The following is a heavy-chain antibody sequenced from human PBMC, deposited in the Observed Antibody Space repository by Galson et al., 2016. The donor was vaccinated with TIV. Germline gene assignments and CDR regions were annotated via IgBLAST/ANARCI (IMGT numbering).Heavy chain of an antibody. Sequence: SLRLSCAASGFPFSDYYMTWVRQAPGKGLEWVSYISAKRSYTKYADSVKGRFTISRDNAKNSLFLQMNSLRAEDTAVYYCARARGSIVGGTDYFEYWGQGTLVTVSS. V-gene: IGHV3-11*06. CDR3: ARARGSIVGGTDYFEY. D-gene: IGHD1-26*01. J-gene: IGHJ4*02. CDR1: GFPFSDYY. CDR2: ISAKRSYT.